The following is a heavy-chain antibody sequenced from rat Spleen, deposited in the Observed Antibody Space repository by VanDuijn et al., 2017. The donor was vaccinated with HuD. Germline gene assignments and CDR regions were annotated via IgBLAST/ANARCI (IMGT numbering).Heavy chain of an antibody. CDR2: MRFNGDT. CDR1: GLSLTSNS. Sequence: QVQLKESGPGLVQPSQTLSLTCTVSGLSLTSNSVSWIRQPPGKGLEWMGRMRFNGDTSYNSVLKSRLSISRDTSKNQVFLKVNSLQTDDTGTYYCTTATEGPYVLDAWGQGASVTVSS. J-gene: IGHJ4*01. CDR3: TTATEGPYVLDA. V-gene: IGHV2-63*01. D-gene: IGHD1-11*01.